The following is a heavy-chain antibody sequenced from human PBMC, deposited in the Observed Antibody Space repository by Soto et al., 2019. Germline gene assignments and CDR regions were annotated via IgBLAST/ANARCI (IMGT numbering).Heavy chain of an antibody. Sequence: ASVKVSCKASGYTFTSYGISWVRQAPGQGLEWMGWISAYNGNTNXXXKLQGRVXXTTDTSTSTGXMQLRXVGSDDTPVYYCSKRPPSLITFDYWGQGTLVTVSS. D-gene: IGHD1-1*01. V-gene: IGHV1-18*01. CDR1: GYTFTSYG. CDR3: SKRPPSLITFDY. CDR2: ISAYNGNT. J-gene: IGHJ4*02.